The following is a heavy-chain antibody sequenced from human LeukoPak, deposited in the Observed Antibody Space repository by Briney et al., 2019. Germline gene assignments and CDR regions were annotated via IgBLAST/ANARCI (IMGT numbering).Heavy chain of an antibody. J-gene: IGHJ4*02. D-gene: IGHD4-17*01. CDR2: ISWNSGSI. V-gene: IGHV3-9*03. Sequence: GGSLRLSCAASGFTFDDYAMHWVRQAPGKGLEWVSGISWNSGSIGYADSVKGRFTISRDNAKNSLYLQMNSLSAEDMALYYCAKRSYGDDYFDYWGQGTLVTVSS. CDR1: GFTFDDYA. CDR3: AKRSYGDDYFDY.